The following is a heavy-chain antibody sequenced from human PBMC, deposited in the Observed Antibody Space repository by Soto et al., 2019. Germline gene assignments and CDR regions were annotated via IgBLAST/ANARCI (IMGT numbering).Heavy chain of an antibody. J-gene: IGHJ3*01. CDR3: ARANKFNAFDV. Sequence: EVQLVESGGGLVQPGGSLRLSCVASRFAASGHYMNWVRQTPDQGLEWLSVIYSGGTTYYADSVEGRFTISRHDSQNTLYLQMDNLSTEDTAVYYCARANKFNAFDVWGRGAMVTVSS. CDR2: IYSGGTT. V-gene: IGHV3-53*04. CDR1: RFAASGHY.